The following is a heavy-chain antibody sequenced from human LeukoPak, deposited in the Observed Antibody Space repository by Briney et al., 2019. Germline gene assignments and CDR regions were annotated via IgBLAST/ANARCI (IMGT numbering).Heavy chain of an antibody. V-gene: IGHV4-59*01. Sequence: SETLSLTCTVSGGSISNYYWSWIRQPPGKGLEWIAYIYYTGITYCNPSLKSRVTMSVDTSKNQFSLKLTSVTAADTAVYYCARLITLGEFDYWGQGSLVTVSS. D-gene: IGHD3-16*01. CDR3: ARLITLGEFDY. CDR1: GGSISNYY. J-gene: IGHJ4*02. CDR2: IYYTGIT.